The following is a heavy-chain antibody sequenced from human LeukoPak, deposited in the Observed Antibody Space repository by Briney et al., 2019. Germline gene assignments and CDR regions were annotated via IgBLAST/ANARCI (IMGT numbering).Heavy chain of an antibody. D-gene: IGHD3-22*01. V-gene: IGHV3-64D*06. Sequence: GGSLRLSCSASGFTFSTYAMHWVRQAPGKGLKYVSAISRNGGRTYYADSVKGRFTISRDNSKNTLYLQMSSLRAEDTAVYYCVKLTYYYDSSGYFDYWGQGTLVTVSS. CDR1: GFTFSTYA. CDR2: ISRNGGRT. J-gene: IGHJ4*02. CDR3: VKLTYYYDSSGYFDY.